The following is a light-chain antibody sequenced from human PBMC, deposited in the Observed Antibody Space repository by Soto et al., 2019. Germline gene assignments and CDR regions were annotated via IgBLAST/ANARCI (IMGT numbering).Light chain of an antibody. CDR2: EVR. V-gene: IGLV2-14*01. CDR1: SSDVGAYTS. CDR3: SSYTSDNRSYV. Sequence: QSVLTQPASVSGSPGQSITISCTGTSSDVGAYTSVSWYRQHPGKAPKLMIYEVRNRPSGVSNRFSGSKSDNTASLTISGLQTEDEAHYYCSSYTSDNRSYVFGTGTKLTVL. J-gene: IGLJ1*01.